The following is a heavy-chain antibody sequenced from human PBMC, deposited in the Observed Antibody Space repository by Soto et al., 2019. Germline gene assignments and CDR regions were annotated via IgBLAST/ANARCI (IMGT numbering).Heavy chain of an antibody. D-gene: IGHD3-9*01. V-gene: IGHV1-2*02. CDR2: INPNSGGT. Sequence: ASVKVSCKASGYTLTGYYMHWVRQAPGQGLEWMGWINPNSGGTNYAQKFQGRGTMTRDTSISTAYLELSRLRTVDTAVYYCARWYDIWTGYWGFDPWGQGTLVTVSS. CDR1: GYTLTGYY. CDR3: ARWYDIWTGYWGFDP. J-gene: IGHJ5*02.